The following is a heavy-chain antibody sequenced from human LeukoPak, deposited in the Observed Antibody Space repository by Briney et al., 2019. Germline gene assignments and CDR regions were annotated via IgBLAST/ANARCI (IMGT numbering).Heavy chain of an antibody. D-gene: IGHD6-6*01. CDR2: ISWNSGSI. V-gene: IGHV3-9*02. CDR3: AKGLGYSSSSGPSL. J-gene: IGHJ4*02. CDR1: GFTSDDYA. Sequence: GGSLRLSCAASGFTSDDYAMHWVRQAPGKGLEWVSGISWNSGSIGYADSVKGRFTISRDNAKNSLYLQMNSLRAEDTALYYCAKGLGYSSSSGPSLWGQGTLVTVSS.